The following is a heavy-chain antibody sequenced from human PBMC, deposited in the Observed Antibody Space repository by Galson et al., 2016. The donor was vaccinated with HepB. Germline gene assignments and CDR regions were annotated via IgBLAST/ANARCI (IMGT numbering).Heavy chain of an antibody. CDR2: ISGSGGRI. D-gene: IGHD6-6*01. Sequence: SLRLSCAASGFAFRTYSMNWVRQTPGKGLEWVSSISGSGGRIYYADSVKGRFTISRDNSKNTLYLQMNSLRAEDTAVYYCAKGSNTAARFFRRDTPFDYSGQGTLVTVSS. J-gene: IGHJ4*02. CDR1: GFAFRTYS. V-gene: IGHV3-23*01. CDR3: AKGSNTAARFFRRDTPFDY.